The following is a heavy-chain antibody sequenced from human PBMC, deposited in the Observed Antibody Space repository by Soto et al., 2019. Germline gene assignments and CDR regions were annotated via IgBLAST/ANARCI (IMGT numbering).Heavy chain of an antibody. CDR1: GGSFSGYY. Sequence: KASETLSLTCAVYGGSFSGYYWSWIRQPPGKGLEWIGEINHSGSTNYNPSLKSRVTISVDTSKNQFSLKLSSVTAADTAVYYCARGRLIWSGYLGNWFDPWGQGTLVTVSS. D-gene: IGHD3-3*01. V-gene: IGHV4-34*01. CDR3: ARGRLIWSGYLGNWFDP. J-gene: IGHJ5*02. CDR2: INHSGST.